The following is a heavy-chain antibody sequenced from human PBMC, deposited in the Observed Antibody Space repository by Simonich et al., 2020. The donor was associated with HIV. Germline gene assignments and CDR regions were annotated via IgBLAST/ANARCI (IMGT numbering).Heavy chain of an antibody. CDR2: ISAYNGNT. D-gene: IGHD6-6*01. J-gene: IGHJ6*02. Sequence: QVQLVQSGAEVKKPGASVKVSCKASGYTFTSYGISWVRQAPGQGLEWMGWISAYNGNTNYAQKRQGRVTMTTDTSTSTAYMELRSLRSDDTAVYYCARPSFYSSSSPYYYYGMDVWGQGTTVTVSS. CDR3: ARPSFYSSSSPYYYYGMDV. V-gene: IGHV1-18*01. CDR1: GYTFTSYG.